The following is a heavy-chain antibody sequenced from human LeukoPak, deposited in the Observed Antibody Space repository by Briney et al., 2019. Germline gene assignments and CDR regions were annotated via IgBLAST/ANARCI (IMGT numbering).Heavy chain of an antibody. J-gene: IGHJ5*02. CDR1: GYPFSSCG. Sequence: ASVKVSCKTFGYPFSSCGINWVRQAPGQGLEWMGWINPNSGGTNYAQKFQGRVTMTRDTSISTAYMELSRLRSDDTAVYYCARSEWELMGWFDPWGQGTLVTVSS. D-gene: IGHD1-26*01. CDR2: INPNSGGT. CDR3: ARSEWELMGWFDP. V-gene: IGHV1-2*02.